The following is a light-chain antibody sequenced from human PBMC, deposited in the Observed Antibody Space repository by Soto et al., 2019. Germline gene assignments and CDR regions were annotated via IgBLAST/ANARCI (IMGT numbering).Light chain of an antibody. CDR3: QQYNNWRT. J-gene: IGKJ1*01. V-gene: IGKV3-15*01. CDR2: GAS. CDR1: QSIGNN. Sequence: EIVMTQSPATLSVSPGGRATLSCRASQSIGNNLAWYQHIPGQAPRLLIYGASARATGIPVRFSGSGSGTEFTLTISSLQSEDFALYYCQQYNNWRTFGQGTKVEI.